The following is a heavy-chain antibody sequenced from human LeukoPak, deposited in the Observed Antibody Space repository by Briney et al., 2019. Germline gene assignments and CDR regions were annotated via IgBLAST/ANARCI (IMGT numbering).Heavy chain of an antibody. D-gene: IGHD3-22*01. CDR1: GGSISSGDYY. CDR3: AKTDSSGCYADY. V-gene: IGHV4-30-4*01. CDR2: IYYSGST. J-gene: IGHJ4*02. Sequence: SETLSLTCTVSGGSISSGDYYWSWIRQPPGKGLEWIGYIYYSGSTYYNPSLKSRVTISVDTSKNQFSLKLSSVTAADTAMYYCAKTDSSGCYADYWGQGTLVTVSS.